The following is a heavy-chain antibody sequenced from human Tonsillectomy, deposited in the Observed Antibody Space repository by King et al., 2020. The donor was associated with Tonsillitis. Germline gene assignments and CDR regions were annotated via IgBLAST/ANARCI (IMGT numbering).Heavy chain of an antibody. CDR2: IDPNSGAT. CDR3: ARHFYERSGFYYHFSQH. CDR1: GYTFTDYY. V-gene: IGHV1-2*02. Sequence: QLVQSGTEVKKPGASVKVSCKASGYTFTDYYIQWVRQAPGQGPEWMGWIDPNSGATNYAQKFQGRFTMTGDKSITTAYMEMSSLRSDDTAVYYCARHFYERSGFYYHFSQHWGQGTLVTVSS. D-gene: IGHD3-22*01. J-gene: IGHJ1*01.